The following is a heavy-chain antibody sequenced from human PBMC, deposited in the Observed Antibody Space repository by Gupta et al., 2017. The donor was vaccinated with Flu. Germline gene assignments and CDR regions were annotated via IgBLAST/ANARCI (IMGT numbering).Heavy chain of an antibody. Sequence: QVQLQESGPGLVKPSGTLSLTCAVSGGSISSSNWWSWVRQPPGKGLEWIGEIYHSGSTNYNPSLKSRVTISVDKSKNQFSLKLSSVTAADTAVYYCARAGLYDILTGYYAGVFDYWGQGTLVTVSS. CDR3: ARAGLYDILTGYYAGVFDY. V-gene: IGHV4-4*02. D-gene: IGHD3-9*01. CDR1: GGSISSSNW. J-gene: IGHJ4*02. CDR2: IYHSGST.